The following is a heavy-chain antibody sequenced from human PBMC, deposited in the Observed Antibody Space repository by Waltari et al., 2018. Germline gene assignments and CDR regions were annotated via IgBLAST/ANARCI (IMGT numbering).Heavy chain of an antibody. V-gene: IGHV1-18*01. Sequence: QVQLVQSGAEVKKPGASVKVSCKASGYTFTSYGISWVRQAPGQGLEWMGWISAYNGNTNYAQKFQGRVTMTRDTSISTAYMELSRLRSDDTAVYYCARLKNGLFWYFDLWGRGTLVTVSS. CDR1: GYTFTSYG. J-gene: IGHJ2*01. CDR2: ISAYNGNT. D-gene: IGHD2-8*01. CDR3: ARLKNGLFWYFDL.